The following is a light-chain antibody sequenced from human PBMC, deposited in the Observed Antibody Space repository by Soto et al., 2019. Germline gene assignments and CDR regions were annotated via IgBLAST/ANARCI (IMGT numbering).Light chain of an antibody. CDR2: YNN. Sequence: QSVLTRPPSASGTAGQVVTISCSGGDSNIESNSVYWYQHLPRMAPKLLIYYNNQRPSGVPDRFSGSRSGTSASLAIVGLRSEDEAVYYCAAWDASLSACVFGNGTKVTVL. J-gene: IGLJ1*01. CDR3: AAWDASLSACV. V-gene: IGLV1-47*02. CDR1: DSNIESNS.